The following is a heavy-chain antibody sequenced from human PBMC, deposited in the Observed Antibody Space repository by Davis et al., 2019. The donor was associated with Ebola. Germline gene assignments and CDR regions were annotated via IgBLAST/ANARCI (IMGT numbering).Heavy chain of an antibody. V-gene: IGHV3-23*01. Sequence: ESLKISCAASGFTFSSYAMSWVRQAPGKGLEWVSAISGSGGSTYDTDSVKGRFTISRDNSKNTLYLQINSLRAEDTAVYYCARLVSYSSGWYDYFDYWGQGTVVTVSS. J-gene: IGHJ4*02. CDR3: ARLVSYSSGWYDYFDY. CDR2: ISGSGGST. CDR1: GFTFSSYA. D-gene: IGHD6-19*01.